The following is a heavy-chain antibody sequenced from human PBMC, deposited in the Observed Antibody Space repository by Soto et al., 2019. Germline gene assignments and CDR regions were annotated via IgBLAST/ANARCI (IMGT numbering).Heavy chain of an antibody. D-gene: IGHD4-17*01. Sequence: QVQLQQSGPGLVKPSQTLSLTCAISGDSVSSNSAAWNWIRQSPSRGLEWLGRTYYRSKWYNDXAVSVKSRITXXPXTXXNQFSLQLNSVTPEDTAVYYCARGDNYGGNEAFDYWGQGTLVTVSS. V-gene: IGHV6-1*01. CDR2: TYYRSKWYN. CDR1: GDSVSSNSAA. CDR3: ARGDNYGGNEAFDY. J-gene: IGHJ4*02.